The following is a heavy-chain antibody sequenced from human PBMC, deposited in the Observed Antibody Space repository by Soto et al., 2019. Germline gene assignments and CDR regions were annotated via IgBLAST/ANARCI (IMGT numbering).Heavy chain of an antibody. D-gene: IGHD2-21*02. CDR3: AKGFIVVVTVLRPDDAFDV. CDR1: GFTFGNYG. J-gene: IGHJ3*01. Sequence: EVQLLESGGGFVQPGGSLRLSCAASGFTFGNYGMNWVRQAPGKGLEWVSGISGGGGSTYYADSVKGRFTISRDPSKNTVFLEMNGLRAEDTAVYYCAKGFIVVVTVLRPDDAFDVWGQGTLVTVSS. V-gene: IGHV3-23*01. CDR2: ISGGGGST.